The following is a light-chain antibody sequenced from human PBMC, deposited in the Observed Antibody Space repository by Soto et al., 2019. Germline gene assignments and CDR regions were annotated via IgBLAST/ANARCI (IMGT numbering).Light chain of an antibody. J-gene: IGKJ1*01. V-gene: IGKV1-5*01. CDR2: DAS. Sequence: DIQMTQSPSSLSASVGDRVSITCRASQSISTWLAWYQQQPGGAPRLLIYDASSLQSGVPSRFSGNGSGTEFTLTISSLQPDEFSSYYCQHYYNYPRTFGQGTKVDIK. CDR1: QSISTW. CDR3: QHYYNYPRT.